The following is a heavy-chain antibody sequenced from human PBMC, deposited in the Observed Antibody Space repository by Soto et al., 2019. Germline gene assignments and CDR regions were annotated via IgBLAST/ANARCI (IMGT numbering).Heavy chain of an antibody. CDR1: GFTVSSNY. Sequence: GGSLRLSCAASGFTVSSNYMSWVRQAPGKGLEWVSVIYSGGSTYYADSVKGRFTISRDNSKNTLYLQMNSLRAEDTAVYYCARARGSPVVVVAATYYYYGMDVWGQGTTVTVSS. V-gene: IGHV3-53*01. D-gene: IGHD2-15*01. CDR3: ARARGSPVVVVAATYYYYGMDV. CDR2: IYSGGST. J-gene: IGHJ6*02.